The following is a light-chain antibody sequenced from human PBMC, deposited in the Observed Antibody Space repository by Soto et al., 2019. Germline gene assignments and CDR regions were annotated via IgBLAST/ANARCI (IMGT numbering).Light chain of an antibody. V-gene: IGKV3-20*01. CDR1: QSVSSTY. CDR3: LQHNSYPWT. Sequence: EIVLTQSPGPLSLSPGESATLSCRASQSVSSTYLAWYQQKPGQAPRLLIYGTSSRATGIPDRFSGSGSGTDFTLTISSLQSEDFATYYCLQHNSYPWTFGQGTKVDIK. CDR2: GTS. J-gene: IGKJ1*01.